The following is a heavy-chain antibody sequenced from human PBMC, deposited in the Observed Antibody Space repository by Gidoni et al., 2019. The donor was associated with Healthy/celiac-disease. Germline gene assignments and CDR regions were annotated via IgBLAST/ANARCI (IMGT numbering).Heavy chain of an antibody. CDR2: IIPILGTE. Sequence: QLHPVQSAAEAKKPGSSVKVSCNASGRTFSSYAISCVRQAPGEGLEWMGGIIPILGTENYAQKFQGRVTITADESTRTAYMELSRLRSEDTAVYYCASSAGGSGWYQFDYWGQGTLVTVSS. CDR3: ASSAGGSGWYQFDY. D-gene: IGHD6-19*01. CDR1: GRTFSSYA. V-gene: IGHV1-69*01. J-gene: IGHJ4*02.